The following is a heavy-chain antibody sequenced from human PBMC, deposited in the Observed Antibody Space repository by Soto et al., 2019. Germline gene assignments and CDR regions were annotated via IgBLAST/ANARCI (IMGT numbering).Heavy chain of an antibody. CDR1: GFTFSDSY. CDR3: VKGHLALDN. CDR2: VRNKANSYTT. Sequence: GSLRLSCPASGFTFSDSYMDWVRQAPGKGLDWVGRVRNKANSYTTEYAASVKGRFTVSRDDSKNSLYLQMNSLKTEDTAVYYCVKGHLALDNWGPGTLVTVS. V-gene: IGHV3-72*01. J-gene: IGHJ4*02.